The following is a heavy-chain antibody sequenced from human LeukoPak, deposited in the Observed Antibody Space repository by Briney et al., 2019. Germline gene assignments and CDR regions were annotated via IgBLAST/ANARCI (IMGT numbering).Heavy chain of an antibody. V-gene: IGHV4-39*07. J-gene: IGHJ4*02. CDR2: IYYSGST. CDR3: ARGESYYPFDY. D-gene: IGHD1-26*01. Sequence: PSETLSLTCTVSGGPIGSSSYYWGWIRQPPGKGLEWIGSIYYSGSTDYNPSLKSRVTISVDKSKNQFSLKLSSVTAADTAVYYCARGESYYPFDYWGQGTLVTVSS. CDR1: GGPIGSSSYY.